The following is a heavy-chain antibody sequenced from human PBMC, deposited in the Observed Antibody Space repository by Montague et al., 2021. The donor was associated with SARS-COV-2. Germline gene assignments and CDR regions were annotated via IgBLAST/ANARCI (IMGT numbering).Heavy chain of an antibody. Sequence: TLSLTCTVSGASISTDIYYWSWIRQPAGKGLEWIGRIRTTGHTDYNSSLESRVFMSGDTSTNQFSLSLTSVTAVDTAVYFCARFGSGTLEFDLWGQGTLVTVSS. D-gene: IGHD1-26*01. CDR3: ARFGSGTLEFDL. J-gene: IGHJ4*02. CDR1: GASISTDIYY. V-gene: IGHV4-61*02. CDR2: IRTTGHT.